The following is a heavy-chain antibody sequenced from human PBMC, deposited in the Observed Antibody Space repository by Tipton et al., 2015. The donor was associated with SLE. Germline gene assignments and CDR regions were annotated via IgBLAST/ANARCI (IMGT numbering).Heavy chain of an antibody. Sequence: TLSLTCAVSGYSISSGYYWGWIRQPPGKGLEWIGYIYYSGSTNYNPSLKSRVTISVDTSKNQFSLKLSSVTAADTAVYYCARELAREWGRAGTVAFDIWGQGTMVTVSS. CDR3: ARELAREWGRAGTVAFDI. D-gene: IGHD6-13*01. CDR2: IYYSGST. CDR1: GYSISSGYY. J-gene: IGHJ3*02. V-gene: IGHV4-61*01.